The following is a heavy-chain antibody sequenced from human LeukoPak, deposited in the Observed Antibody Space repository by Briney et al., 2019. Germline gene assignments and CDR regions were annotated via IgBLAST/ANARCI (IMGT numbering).Heavy chain of an antibody. Sequence: SETLSLTCAVYGGSFSGYYWSWIRQPPGKGLEWIGEINHSGSTNYNPSLKSRVTISVDTSKNQFSLRLTSVTAADTAVYYCARGAWGSYTPYYFDYWGQGTLVTVSS. V-gene: IGHV4-34*01. CDR1: GGSFSGYY. CDR2: INHSGST. CDR3: ARGAWGSYTPYYFDY. D-gene: IGHD3-16*01. J-gene: IGHJ4*02.